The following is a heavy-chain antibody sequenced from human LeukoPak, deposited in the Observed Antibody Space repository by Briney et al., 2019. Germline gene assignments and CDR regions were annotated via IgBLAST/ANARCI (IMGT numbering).Heavy chain of an antibody. CDR2: ISGSGDST. CDR1: GFTFSSYA. Sequence: GGSLRLFCAASGFTFSSYAINWVRQAPGKGLEWVSSISGSGDSTYYADSVKGRFTISRDNSDNTLFLQMNSLRAEDTAPYCCAKSRSSGSSSSNYWGQGTLVTVSS. V-gene: IGHV3-23*01. D-gene: IGHD6-13*01. J-gene: IGHJ4*02. CDR3: AKSRSSGSSSSNY.